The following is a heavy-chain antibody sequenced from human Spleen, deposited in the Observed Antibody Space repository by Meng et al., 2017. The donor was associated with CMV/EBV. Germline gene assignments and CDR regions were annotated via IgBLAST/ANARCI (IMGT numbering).Heavy chain of an antibody. J-gene: IGHJ4*02. CDR3: AWGPNMFYFDS. D-gene: IGHD3-16*01. CDR2: IYYSGST. CDR1: GGSIRSYY. Sequence: SETLSLTCTVYGGSIRSYYWSWIRQPPGKGLEWTGLAWTACIYYSGSTNYKSSLRSRVTISLDTSMNQFSLQLNSVTAADTAVYYCAWGPNMFYFDSWAQGTLVTVSS. V-gene: IGHV4-59*01.